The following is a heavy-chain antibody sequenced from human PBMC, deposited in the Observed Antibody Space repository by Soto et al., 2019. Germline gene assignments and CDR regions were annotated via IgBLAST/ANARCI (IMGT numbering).Heavy chain of an antibody. J-gene: IGHJ3*02. CDR1: GFTFDDYA. CDR2: ISWNSGSI. CDR3: AKDIPSSGWYLGACDI. D-gene: IGHD6-19*01. Sequence: EVQLVESGGGLVQPGRSLRLSCAASGFTFDDYAMHWVRQAPGKGLEWVSGISWNSGSIGYADSVKGRFTISRDNAKNSLYLQMNSLRAEDTALYYWAKDIPSSGWYLGACDIWGQGTMVTVSS. V-gene: IGHV3-9*01.